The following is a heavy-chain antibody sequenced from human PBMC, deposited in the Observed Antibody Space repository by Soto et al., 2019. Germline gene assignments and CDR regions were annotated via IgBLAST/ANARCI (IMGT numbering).Heavy chain of an antibody. D-gene: IGHD6-6*01. V-gene: IGHV1-46*03. Sequence: ASVKVSCKASGYTFTSYYMHWVRQAPGHGLEWMGIINPSGGSTSYAQKFQGRVTMTRDTSTSTVYMELSSLRSEDTAVYYCARDSGIAARPDWFDPWGQGTLVTVSS. J-gene: IGHJ5*02. CDR3: ARDSGIAARPDWFDP. CDR2: INPSGGST. CDR1: GYTFTSYY.